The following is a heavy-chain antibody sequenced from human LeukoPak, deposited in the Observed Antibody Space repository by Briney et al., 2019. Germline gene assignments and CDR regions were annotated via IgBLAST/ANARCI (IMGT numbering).Heavy chain of an antibody. J-gene: IGHJ4*02. CDR1: GFTFSNYA. Sequence: PGGSLRLSCAASGFTFSNYAMHWVRQAPGRGLEWAALISYNGVNKYCADSVKGRLTISRDNSKNTLYLQMSSLRAEDTAVYYCARGGDGYCDYWGQGTLVTVSS. CDR2: ISYNGVNK. CDR3: ARGGDGYCDY. D-gene: IGHD3-22*01. V-gene: IGHV3-30-3*01.